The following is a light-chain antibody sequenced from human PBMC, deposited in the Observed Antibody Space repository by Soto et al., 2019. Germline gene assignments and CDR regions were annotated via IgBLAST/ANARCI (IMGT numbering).Light chain of an antibody. Sequence: DIQMTQSPSTLSASVGDRDTITCRASQSISSWLAWYQQSPGKAPKLLIYDAPTLESGVPSRFSGSGSGTEFTLTVSSLQPDDFATYYCQQYNSYWTSGQGTKVEIK. CDR2: DAP. CDR1: QSISSW. V-gene: IGKV1-5*01. CDR3: QQYNSYWT. J-gene: IGKJ1*01.